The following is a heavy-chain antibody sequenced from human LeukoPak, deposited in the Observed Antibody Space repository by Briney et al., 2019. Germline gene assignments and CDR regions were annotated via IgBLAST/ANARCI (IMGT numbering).Heavy chain of an antibody. Sequence: SETLSLTCTVSGGSISSSSYYWGWSRQPPGKGLEWNGQINHSGSTNYNPSLKSRVTISVDTSKNQFSLKLSSVTAADTAVYYCARGIGYCTKGVCYTFDYWGQGTLVPVSS. J-gene: IGHJ4*02. V-gene: IGHV4-39*07. D-gene: IGHD2-8*01. CDR3: ARGIGYCTKGVCYTFDY. CDR2: INHSGST. CDR1: GGSISSSSYY.